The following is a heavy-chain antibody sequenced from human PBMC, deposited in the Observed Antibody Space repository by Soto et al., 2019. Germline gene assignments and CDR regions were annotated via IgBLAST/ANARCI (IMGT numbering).Heavy chain of an antibody. CDR3: ARGPLYYFDD. J-gene: IGHJ4*02. Sequence: EVQLVESGGGLVKPGGSLRLSCEDSGFTFSSYTMNWFRRAPGKGLEWVSSISSRSTNTHYADSVRGRFTISRDNAKRSLYLQMNSLRSEDTAVYYCARGPLYYFDDWGQGTLVTVSS. CDR2: ISSRSTNT. V-gene: IGHV3-21*02. CDR1: GFTFSSYT.